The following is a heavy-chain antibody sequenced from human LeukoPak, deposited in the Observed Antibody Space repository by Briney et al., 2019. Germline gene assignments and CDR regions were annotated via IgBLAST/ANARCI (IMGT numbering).Heavy chain of an antibody. CDR2: IYYSGST. D-gene: IGHD3-22*01. Sequence: SETLSLTCTVSGDSISSYYWTWIRQPPGKGLEWIGYIYYSGSTNYNPSLKSRVTISVDTSKNQFSLKLSSVTAADTAVYYCARAGPEFNYDYFDYWGQGTLVTVSS. J-gene: IGHJ4*02. CDR1: GDSISSYY. V-gene: IGHV4-59*01. CDR3: ARAGPEFNYDYFDY.